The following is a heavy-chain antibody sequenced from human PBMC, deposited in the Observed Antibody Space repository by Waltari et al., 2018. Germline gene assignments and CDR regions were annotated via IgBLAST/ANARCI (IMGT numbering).Heavy chain of an antibody. CDR2: IYYSGST. CDR3: ARGFDTHNPYYYYYMDV. D-gene: IGHD5-18*01. Sequence: QVQLQESGPGLVKPSQTLSLTCTVSGGSIRSGGYYWSWIRQHPGKGLEWIGYIYYSGSTYYNPSLKSRVTISVDTSKNQFSLKLSSVTVADTAVYYCARGFDTHNPYYYYYMDVWGKGTTVTVSS. J-gene: IGHJ6*03. CDR1: GGSIRSGGYY. V-gene: IGHV4-31*03.